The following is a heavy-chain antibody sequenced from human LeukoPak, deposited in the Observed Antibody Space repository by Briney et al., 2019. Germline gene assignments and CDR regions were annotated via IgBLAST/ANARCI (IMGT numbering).Heavy chain of an antibody. Sequence: GGSLRLSCAASGFTFDDYAMHWVRQAPGKGLEWVSGISWNSGSIGYADSVKGRFTISRGNAKNSLYLQMNSLRAEDTALYYCAKDSRSDYGDYVSSGYFDYWGQGTLVTVSS. CDR2: ISWNSGSI. D-gene: IGHD4-17*01. CDR1: GFTFDDYA. CDR3: AKDSRSDYGDYVSSGYFDY. V-gene: IGHV3-9*01. J-gene: IGHJ4*02.